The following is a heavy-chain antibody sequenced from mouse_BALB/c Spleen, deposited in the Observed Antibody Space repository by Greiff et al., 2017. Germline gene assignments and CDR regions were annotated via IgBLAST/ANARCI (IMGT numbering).Heavy chain of an antibody. CDR2: IYPGDGDT. CDR1: GYAFSSSW. J-gene: IGHJ2*01. Sequence: VQLQQSGPELVKPGASVKISCKASGYAFSSSWMNWVKQRPGQGLEWIGRIYPGDGDTNYNGTFKGKATLTADKSSSTAYMQLSSLTSVDSAVYFCARSGLLRPLDYWGQGTTLTVSS. V-gene: IGHV1-82*01. D-gene: IGHD1-2*01. CDR3: ARSGLLRPLDY.